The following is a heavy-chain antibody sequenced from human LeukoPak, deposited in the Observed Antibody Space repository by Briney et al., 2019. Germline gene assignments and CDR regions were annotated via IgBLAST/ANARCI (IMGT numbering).Heavy chain of an antibody. CDR3: ARAPEFSSGWLHDY. J-gene: IGHJ4*02. CDR2: IHISGNT. Sequence: SETLSLTCTVSGGSLRSYYWSWIRQPAEKGLEWIGRIHISGNTNYNPSLKSRVIMSVDTSKNQFSPKLNSVTAADAAMYYCARAPEFSSGWLHDYWGQGTLVTVSS. V-gene: IGHV4-4*07. D-gene: IGHD6-19*01. CDR1: GGSLRSYY.